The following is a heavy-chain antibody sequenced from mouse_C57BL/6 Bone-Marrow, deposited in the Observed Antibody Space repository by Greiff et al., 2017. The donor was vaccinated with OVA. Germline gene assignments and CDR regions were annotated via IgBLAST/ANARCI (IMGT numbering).Heavy chain of an antibody. Sequence: VMLVESGPELVKPGASVKISCKASGYAFSSSWMNWVKQRPGKGLEWIGRIYPGDGDTNYNGKLKGKATLTADKSSSTAYMQLSSLTSEDSAVYFCARTGITTVVDWYFDVWGTGTTVTVSS. CDR3: ARTGITTVVDWYFDV. D-gene: IGHD1-1*01. CDR2: IYPGDGDT. V-gene: IGHV1-82*01. J-gene: IGHJ1*03. CDR1: GYAFSSSW.